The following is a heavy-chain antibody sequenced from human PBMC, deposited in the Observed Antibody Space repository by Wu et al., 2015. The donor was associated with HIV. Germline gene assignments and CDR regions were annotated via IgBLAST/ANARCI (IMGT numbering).Heavy chain of an antibody. CDR1: GYTFTSFG. CDR3: ARSVVVPTAPYYTDV. J-gene: IGHJ6*03. Sequence: QVQLVQSGTEVKKPGASVKVSCKTSGYTFTSFGISWVRQAPGQGLEWMGWISAYSGDTKYVQKLQGRVTMTTDTSTSTAYMELRSLRSDDTAVYYCARSVVVPTAPYYTDVWGKGTTVTVSS. V-gene: IGHV1-18*01. CDR2: ISAYSGDT. D-gene: IGHD2-2*01.